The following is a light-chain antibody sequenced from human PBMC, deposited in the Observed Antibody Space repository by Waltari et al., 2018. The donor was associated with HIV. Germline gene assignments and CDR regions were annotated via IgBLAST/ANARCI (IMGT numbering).Light chain of an antibody. Sequence: QSVLTQPPSVSGAPGQRVPIPCTGSRPHIAAGYDVPWYQQLPGTAPKVLIYGNTNRPSGVPDRFSGSKSGTSASLAITGLQAGDEADYYCQSYDSSLSGFVVFGGGTKVTVL. CDR3: QSYDSSLSGFVV. CDR1: RPHIAAGYD. J-gene: IGLJ2*01. V-gene: IGLV1-40*01. CDR2: GNT.